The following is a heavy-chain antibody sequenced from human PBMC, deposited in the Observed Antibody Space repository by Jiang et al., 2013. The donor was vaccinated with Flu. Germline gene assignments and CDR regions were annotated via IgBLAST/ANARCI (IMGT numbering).Heavy chain of an antibody. D-gene: IGHD6-19*01. CDR3: ARLYRGIAVAGIDY. V-gene: IGHV4-59*01. J-gene: IGHJ4*02. Sequence: SRVTISVDTSKNQFSLKLSSVTAADTAVYYCARLYRGIAVAGIDYWGQGTLVTVSS.